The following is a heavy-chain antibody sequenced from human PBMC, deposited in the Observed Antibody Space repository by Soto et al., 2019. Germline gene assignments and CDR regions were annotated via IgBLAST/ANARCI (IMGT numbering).Heavy chain of an antibody. J-gene: IGHJ4*02. Sequence: QLQLQESGSRLVKSSQTLSLTCTVSGDSMTSGDYSWSWIRQPPGKGLEWLGYLYRTGNTHYSPSLKSRVSISQDRSKNQFSLELTSVTAADTAVYYCARGDYQYSIDYWGQGTLVTVSS. CDR2: LYRTGNT. CDR1: GDSMTSGDYS. D-gene: IGHD2-2*01. V-gene: IGHV4-30-2*01. CDR3: ARGDYQYSIDY.